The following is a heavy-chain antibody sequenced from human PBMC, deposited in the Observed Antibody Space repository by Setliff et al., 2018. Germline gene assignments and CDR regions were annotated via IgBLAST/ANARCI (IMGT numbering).Heavy chain of an antibody. Sequence: ASVKVSCKASGYTFTNHYMHWVRQAPGQGLEWMGMINPGGGSTTYAQKFQGRVTMTADTSTKTVYMELRSLRSEDTAVYYCATGPDIGEFGGNYFNYWGQGTLVTVSS. CDR2: INPGGGST. CDR1: GYTFTNHY. CDR3: ATGPDIGEFGGNYFNY. D-gene: IGHD2-15*01. J-gene: IGHJ4*02. V-gene: IGHV1-46*01.